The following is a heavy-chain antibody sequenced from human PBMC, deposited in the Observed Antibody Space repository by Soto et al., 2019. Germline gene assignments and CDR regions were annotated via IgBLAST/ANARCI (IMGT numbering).Heavy chain of an antibody. CDR2: IYSGGST. V-gene: IGHV3-66*01. J-gene: IGHJ1*01. CDR3: ARDGYDSSGYYPEYFQH. Sequence: ESGGGLVQPGGSLRLSCAASGFTVSSNYMSWVRQAPGKGLEWVSVIYSGGSTYYADSVKGRFTISRDNSKNTLYLQMNSLRAEDTAVYYCARDGYDSSGYYPEYFQHWGQGTLVTVSS. D-gene: IGHD3-22*01. CDR1: GFTVSSNY.